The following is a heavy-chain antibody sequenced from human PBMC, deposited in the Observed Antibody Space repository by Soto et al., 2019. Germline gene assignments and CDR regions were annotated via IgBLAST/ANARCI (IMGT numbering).Heavy chain of an antibody. V-gene: IGHV3-74*01. D-gene: IGHD3-9*01. Sequence: EVQLVESGVDLVQRGGSLRLSCAASGFPFSSYWMHWVRHTPGKGLAWVARISGDGVTTYYADSVTGRFTVSRDNAKNTLSLQISGLRAEDTSVYYCAREYYGLLTGYYTDYWGQGTLVPVSS. CDR3: AREYYGLLTGYYTDY. CDR1: GFPFSSYW. CDR2: ISGDGVTT. J-gene: IGHJ4*02.